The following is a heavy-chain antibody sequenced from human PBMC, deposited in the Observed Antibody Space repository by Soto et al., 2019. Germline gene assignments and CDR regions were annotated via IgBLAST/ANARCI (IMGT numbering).Heavy chain of an antibody. D-gene: IGHD2-2*01. CDR1: GGSISSGGYY. V-gene: IGHV4-31*03. CDR2: IYYSGST. Sequence: NPSETLSLTCTVSGGSISSGGYYWSWIRQHPGKGLEWIGCIYYSGSTYYNPSLKSRVTISVDTSKNQFSLKLSSVTAADTAVYYCARFLEGYCSSTSCLNWFDPWGQGTLVTVSS. CDR3: ARFLEGYCSSTSCLNWFDP. J-gene: IGHJ5*02.